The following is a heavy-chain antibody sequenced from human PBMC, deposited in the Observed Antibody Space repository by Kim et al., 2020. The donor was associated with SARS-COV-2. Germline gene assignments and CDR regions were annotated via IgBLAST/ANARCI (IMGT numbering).Heavy chain of an antibody. J-gene: IGHJ6*02. Sequence: GGSLRLSCAASGFTFSSYSMNWVRQAPGKGLEWVSSISSSSSYIYYADSVKGRFTISRDNAKNSLYLQMNSLRAEDTAVYYCARVGVVVVPAAPEGYGMDVWGQGTTVTVSS. CDR1: GFTFSSYS. CDR2: ISSSSSYI. V-gene: IGHV3-21*01. CDR3: ARVGVVVVPAAPEGYGMDV. D-gene: IGHD2-2*01.